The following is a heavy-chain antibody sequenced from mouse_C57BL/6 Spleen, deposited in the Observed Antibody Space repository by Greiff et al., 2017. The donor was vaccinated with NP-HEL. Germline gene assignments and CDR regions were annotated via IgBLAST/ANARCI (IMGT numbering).Heavy chain of an antibody. V-gene: IGHV14-2*01. CDR3: ARGNYDYDGDWYFDV. D-gene: IGHD2-4*01. CDR1: GFNIKDYY. J-gene: IGHJ1*03. Sequence: EVQLQQSGAELVKPGASVKLSCTASGFNIKDYYMHWVKQRTEQGLEWIGRIDPEDGETKYAPKFQGKATITADPSSTTASLQHSSLTSEDTAVYYCARGNYDYDGDWYFDVWGTGTTVTVSS. CDR2: IDPEDGET.